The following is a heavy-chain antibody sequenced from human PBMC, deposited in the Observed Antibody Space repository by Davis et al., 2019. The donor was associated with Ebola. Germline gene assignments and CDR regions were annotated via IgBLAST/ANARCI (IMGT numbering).Heavy chain of an antibody. CDR1: GFTFSSYW. J-gene: IGHJ4*02. Sequence: GGSLRPSCAASGFTFSSYWMSWVRQAPGKGLEWVAKINDDGSDKYYVESVKGRFTISRDNAENSLYLQMNSLRAEDTAVYYCARGGLKHFDYWGQGTLVTVSS. D-gene: IGHD4/OR15-4a*01. V-gene: IGHV3-7*01. CDR2: INDDGSDK. CDR3: ARGGLKHFDY.